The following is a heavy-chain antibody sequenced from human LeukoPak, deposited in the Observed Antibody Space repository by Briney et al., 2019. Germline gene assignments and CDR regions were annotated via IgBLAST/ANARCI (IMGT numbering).Heavy chain of an antibody. J-gene: IGHJ5*02. V-gene: IGHV4-59*08. CDR2: IYYSGST. CDR1: GGSISSYY. CDR3: ARAKGVVVVPAAIRVGDWFDP. D-gene: IGHD2-2*02. Sequence: PSETLSLTCTVSGGSISSYYWSWIRQPPGEGLEWIGYIYYSGSTYYNPSLKSRVTISVDTSKNQFSLKLSSVTAADTAVYYCARAKGVVVVPAAIRVGDWFDPWGQGTLVTVSS.